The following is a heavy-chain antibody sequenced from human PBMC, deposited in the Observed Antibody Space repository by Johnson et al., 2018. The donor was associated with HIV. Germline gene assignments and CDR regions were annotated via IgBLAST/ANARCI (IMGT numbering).Heavy chain of an antibody. CDR3: ARDPRGEAMAIDAFDI. V-gene: IGHV3-23*04. CDR1: GFTFSSYA. Sequence: EKLVESGGGLVQPGGSLRLSCAASGFTFSSYAMSWVRQAPGKGLEWVSAISGSGGSTYYADSVKGRFTISRDNSKNTLYLQMNSLRAEDTAVYYCARDPRGEAMAIDAFDIWGQGTMVTVSS. D-gene: IGHD5-18*01. J-gene: IGHJ3*02. CDR2: ISGSGGST.